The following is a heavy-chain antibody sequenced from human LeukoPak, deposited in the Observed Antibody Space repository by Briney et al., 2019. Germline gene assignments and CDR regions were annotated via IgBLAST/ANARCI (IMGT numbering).Heavy chain of an antibody. Sequence: SETLSLTCTVSGGSISSSSYYWGWIRQPPGKGLEWIGSIYYSGSTYYTPSLKSRVTISVDTSKNQFSLKLSSVTAADTAVYYCARNPTGVAYDYWGQGTLVTVSS. CDR1: GGSISSSSYY. V-gene: IGHV4-39*01. J-gene: IGHJ4*02. CDR3: ARNPTGVAYDY. D-gene: IGHD3-3*01. CDR2: IYYSGST.